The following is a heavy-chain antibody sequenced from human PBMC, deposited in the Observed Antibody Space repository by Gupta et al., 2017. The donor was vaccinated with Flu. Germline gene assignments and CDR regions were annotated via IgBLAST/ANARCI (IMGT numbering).Heavy chain of an antibody. CDR3: ARERDFLGVVLEADD. Sequence: GLTFRSYRMTWGRQAKGKGLEWVSSISYRSNDINYEDSGKGRFTIARDNAKNSLYLQMNSLRADDTAGYYCARERDFLGVVLEADDWGQGTLVTVSS. CDR1: GLTFRSYR. D-gene: IGHD3-3*01. CDR2: ISYRSNDI. J-gene: IGHJ4*02. V-gene: IGHV3-21*01.